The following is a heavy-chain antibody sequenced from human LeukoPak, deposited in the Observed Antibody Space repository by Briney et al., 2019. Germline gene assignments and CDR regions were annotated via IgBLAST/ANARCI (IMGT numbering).Heavy chain of an antibody. Sequence: PSETLSLTCTVSGGSISSYYWSWIRQPPGKGLEWIGYIYYIGSTNYNPSLKSRVTISVDTSKNQFSLKLSSVTAADTAVYYCARVAYDFWSGYYPRAEYFQHWGQGTLVTVSS. J-gene: IGHJ1*01. CDR2: IYYIGST. D-gene: IGHD3-3*01. V-gene: IGHV4-59*01. CDR1: GGSISSYY. CDR3: ARVAYDFWSGYYPRAEYFQH.